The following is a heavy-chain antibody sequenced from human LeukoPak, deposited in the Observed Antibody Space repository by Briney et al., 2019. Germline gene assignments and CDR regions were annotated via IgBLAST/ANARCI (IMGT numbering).Heavy chain of an antibody. D-gene: IGHD3-10*01. CDR1: GYTFTGYY. J-gene: IGHJ4*02. CDR2: INPNSGGT. Sequence: ASVKVSCKASGYTFTGYYMHWVRQASGQGLEWMGWINPNSGGTNYAQKFQGRVTMTRDTSISTAYMELSRLRSDDTAVYYCARTPPEWFGEFHLDYWGQGTLVTVSS. CDR3: ARTPPEWFGEFHLDY. V-gene: IGHV1-2*02.